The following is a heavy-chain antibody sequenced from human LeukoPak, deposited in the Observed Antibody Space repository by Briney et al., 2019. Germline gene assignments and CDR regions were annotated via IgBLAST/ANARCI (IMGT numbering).Heavy chain of an antibody. CDR1: GYIFTNHW. CDR2: IYPGDSDT. V-gene: IGHV5-51*01. CDR3: ARVTSGWLYYFDY. D-gene: IGHD6-19*01. J-gene: IGHJ4*02. Sequence: GESLKISCKGSGYIFTNHWIAWVRQMPGKGLEWMGIIYPGDSDTIYSPSFQGQVTISVDRSINTAYLQWSSLKSSDTAVYYCARVTSGWLYYFDYWGQGTLVTVSS.